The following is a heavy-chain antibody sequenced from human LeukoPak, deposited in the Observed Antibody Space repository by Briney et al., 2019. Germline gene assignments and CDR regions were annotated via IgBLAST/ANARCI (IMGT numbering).Heavy chain of an antibody. CDR3: ARGPRDDFWSGYYWFRFDY. J-gene: IGHJ4*02. V-gene: IGHV4-61*08. CDR2: IYYSGST. Sequence: PSETLSLTCTVSGGSISSGGYYWSWIRQHPGKGLEWLGYIYYSGSTNYNPSLKSRVTISVDTSKNQFSLKLSSVTAADTAVYYCARGPRDDFWSGYYWFRFDYWGQGTLVTVSS. D-gene: IGHD3-3*01. CDR1: GGSISSGGYY.